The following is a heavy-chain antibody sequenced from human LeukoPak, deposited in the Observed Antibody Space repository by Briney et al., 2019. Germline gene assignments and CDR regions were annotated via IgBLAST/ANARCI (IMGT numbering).Heavy chain of an antibody. CDR3: ATGIPVAGTRGPFDY. CDR1: GGSISSGGYY. D-gene: IGHD6-19*01. CDR2: IYYSGST. Sequence: SQTLSLTCTVSGGSISSGGYYWSWIRQHPGKGLEWIGYIYYSGSTNYNPSLKSRVTISADTSKNQFSLKLNSVTAADAAVYYCATGIPVAGTRGPFDYWGQGTPVTVSS. J-gene: IGHJ4*02. V-gene: IGHV4-61*08.